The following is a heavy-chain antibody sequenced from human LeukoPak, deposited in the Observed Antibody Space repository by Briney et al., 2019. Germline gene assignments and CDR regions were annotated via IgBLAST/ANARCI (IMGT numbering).Heavy chain of an antibody. J-gene: IGHJ3*02. CDR2: ISAYNGNT. CDR3: ARALPDDAFDI. Sequence: ASVKVSCKASGYTFTRYGNSWVRQAPGQGLEWMGWISAYNGNTNYAQKLQGRVTMTTDTSTSTAYMELRSLGSDDTAVYYCARALPDDAFDIWGQGTMVTVSS. V-gene: IGHV1-18*01. CDR1: GYTFTRYG.